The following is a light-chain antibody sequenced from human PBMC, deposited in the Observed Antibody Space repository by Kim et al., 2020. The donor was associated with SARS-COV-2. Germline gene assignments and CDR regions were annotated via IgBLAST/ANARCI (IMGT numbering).Light chain of an antibody. CDR2: NDN. CDR1: RSTIGANS. V-gene: IGLV1-44*01. J-gene: IGLJ3*02. Sequence: QTVTISSAGSRSTIGANSVTWYQQLPGTAPKLLIYNDNQRPSGVPGRFSGSKSGTSASLAISGLQSDDEADYYCAAWYDSLGGLWVFGGGTQLTVL. CDR3: AAWYDSLGGLWV.